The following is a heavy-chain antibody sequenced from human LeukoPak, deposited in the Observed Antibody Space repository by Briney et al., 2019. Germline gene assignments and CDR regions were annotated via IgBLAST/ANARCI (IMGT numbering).Heavy chain of an antibody. Sequence: SETLSLTCTVSGYSISSGYYWGWIRQPPGKGLEWIGSIYHSGSTYYNPSLKSRVTISVDRSKNQFSLKLSSVTAADTAVYYCARYSSSWYGIDYWGQGTLVTVSS. D-gene: IGHD6-13*01. CDR1: GYSISSGYY. J-gene: IGHJ4*02. CDR2: IYHSGST. V-gene: IGHV4-38-2*02. CDR3: ARYSSSWYGIDY.